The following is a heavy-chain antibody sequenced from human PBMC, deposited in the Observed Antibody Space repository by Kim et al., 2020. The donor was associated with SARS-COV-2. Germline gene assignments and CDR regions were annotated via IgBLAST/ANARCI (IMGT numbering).Heavy chain of an antibody. CDR3: VKRLQAWFGELAFDY. D-gene: IGHD3-10*01. J-gene: IGHJ4*02. CDR2: ISSNGGST. CDR1: GFTFSSYA. V-gene: IGHV3-64D*06. Sequence: GGSLRLSCSASGFTFSSYAMHWVRQAPGKGLEYVSAISSNGGSTYYADSVKGRFTISRDNSKNTLYLQMSSLRAEDTAVYYCVKRLQAWFGELAFDYWGQGTLGTVSS.